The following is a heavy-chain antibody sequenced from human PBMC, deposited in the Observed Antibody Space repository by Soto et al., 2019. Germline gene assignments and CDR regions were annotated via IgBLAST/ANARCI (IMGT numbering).Heavy chain of an antibody. J-gene: IGHJ4*02. Sequence: QVQLQQSGPGLVKPSQTLSLTCAISGDSVSSNTAAWNWIRQSPARGLEWLGRTYYRSKWNYGYGDAVRSRISINPDTSKKHFSLQLNSVTPEDTAVYFCAREGHCSSTTCYHFDYWGQGTLVTVSS. CDR3: AREGHCSSTTCYHFDY. V-gene: IGHV6-1*01. D-gene: IGHD2-2*01. CDR1: GDSVSSNTAA. CDR2: TYYRSKWNY.